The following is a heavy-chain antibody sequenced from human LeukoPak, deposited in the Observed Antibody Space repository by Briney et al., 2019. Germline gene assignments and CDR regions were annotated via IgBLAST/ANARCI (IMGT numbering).Heavy chain of an antibody. CDR1: GGSISSYY. J-gene: IGHJ5*02. CDR2: IYYSGST. Sequence: SETLSLTCTVSGGSISSYYWSWIRQPPGKGLEWIGYIYYSGSTNYNPSLKSRVTISVDTSKNQFSLKLSSVTAADTAVYYCAKGGYYYALDPWGQGTLVTVSS. CDR3: AKGGYYYALDP. D-gene: IGHD3-10*01. V-gene: IGHV4-59*01.